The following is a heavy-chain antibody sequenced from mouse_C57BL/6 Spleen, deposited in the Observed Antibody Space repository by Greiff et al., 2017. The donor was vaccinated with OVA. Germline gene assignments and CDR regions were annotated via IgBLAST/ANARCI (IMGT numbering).Heavy chain of an antibody. CDR3: VRADDGSHYYAMDY. J-gene: IGHJ4*01. Sequence: EVHLVESGGGLVQPKGSLKLSCAASGFTFNTYAMHWVRQAPGKGLEWVARIRSKSSNYATYYADSVKDRFTISRDDSQSMLYLQMNTLKTEDTAMYYCVRADDGSHYYAMDYWGQGTSVTVSS. CDR2: IRSKSSNYAT. D-gene: IGHD2-12*01. CDR1: GFTFNTYA. V-gene: IGHV10-3*01.